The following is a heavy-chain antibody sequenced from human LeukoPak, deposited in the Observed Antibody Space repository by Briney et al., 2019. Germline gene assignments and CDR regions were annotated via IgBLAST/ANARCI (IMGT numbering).Heavy chain of an antibody. V-gene: IGHV3-21*01. CDR2: ISGTSTYI. Sequence: GGSLRLSCAASGFTFTTYSMNWVRQAPGKGLEWVSSISGTSTYIYYEDSVKGRFTISRDSAKNSLYLQMNSLRVEDTAVYYCASSLDYYFDYWGQETLVTVSS. CDR3: ASSLDYYFDY. J-gene: IGHJ4*02. D-gene: IGHD3/OR15-3a*01. CDR1: GFTFTTYS.